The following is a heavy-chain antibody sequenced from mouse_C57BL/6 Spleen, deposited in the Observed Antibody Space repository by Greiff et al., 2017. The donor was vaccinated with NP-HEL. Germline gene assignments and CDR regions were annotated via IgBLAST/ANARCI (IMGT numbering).Heavy chain of an antibody. CDR2: IYPSDSET. CDR1: GYTFTSYW. CDR3: ARRSNALFAY. Sequence: VQLQQPGAELVRPGSSVKLSCKASGYTFTSYWMDWVKQRPGQGLEWIGNIYPSDSETHYNQKFKDKAKLTVDKSSSTAYMQLSSLTSEDSAVYYCARRSNALFAYWGQGTLVTVSA. D-gene: IGHD2-5*01. V-gene: IGHV1-61*01. J-gene: IGHJ3*01.